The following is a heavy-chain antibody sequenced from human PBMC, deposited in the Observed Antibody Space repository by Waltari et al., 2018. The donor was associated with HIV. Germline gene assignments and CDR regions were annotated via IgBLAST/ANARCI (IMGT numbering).Heavy chain of an antibody. Sequence: QVHLVESGGGVVQPGRSLRLSCVTSGFTFLDPAFSLVRQAPGKGLEWLAAISYDGTNQYYAKSVRGRFIISRDDATNTVHLQMGSLRDEDTAMYFCAKDGRLRWYGDTGWLDSWGRGSQVTVSS. V-gene: IGHV3-30*15. J-gene: IGHJ5*01. D-gene: IGHD3-10*01. CDR1: GFTFLDPA. CDR2: ISYDGTNQ. CDR3: AKDGRLRWYGDTGWLDS.